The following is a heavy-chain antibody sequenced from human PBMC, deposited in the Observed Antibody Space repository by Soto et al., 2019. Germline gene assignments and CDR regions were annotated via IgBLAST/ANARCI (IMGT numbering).Heavy chain of an antibody. CDR2: ISSSSSTI. V-gene: IGHV3-48*01. Sequence: PGRYLRLSCAASGLTFSSYSMNWVRQAPGKGLEWVSYISSSSSTIYYADSVKGRFTISRDNAKNSLYLQMNSLRSEDTAVYYCARHPERIAEIGWLDPWGQGT. CDR1: GLTFSSYS. J-gene: IGHJ5*02. D-gene: IGHD6-13*01. CDR3: ARHPERIAEIGWLDP.